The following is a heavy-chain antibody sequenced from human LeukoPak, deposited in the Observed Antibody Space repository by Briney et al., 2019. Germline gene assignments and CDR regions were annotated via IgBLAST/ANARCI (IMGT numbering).Heavy chain of an antibody. CDR3: AGDGYCCDAFDF. D-gene: IGHD2-2*03. CDR1: GFTFSSYA. CDR2: ISYDGSNK. V-gene: IGHV3-30*04. Sequence: GGSLRLSCAASGFTFSSYAMHWVRQAPGKGLEWVAVISYDGSNKYYADSVKGRCTISRDNSKNTLYLQKNSLRAEDTAVYYCAGDGYCCDAFDFWGQGTMVTVSS. J-gene: IGHJ3*01.